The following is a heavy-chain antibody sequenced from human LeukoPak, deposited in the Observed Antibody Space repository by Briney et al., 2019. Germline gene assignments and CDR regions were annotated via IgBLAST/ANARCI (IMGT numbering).Heavy chain of an antibody. CDR2: INTDGSTT. CDR1: GFTFSSYA. CDR3: ARRKIEAAGNWFDP. D-gene: IGHD6-13*01. Sequence: PGGSLRLSCAASGFTFSSYAMSWVRQAPGKGLVWVSRINTDGSTTSFADSVKGRFTISRDNAKNTLYLEMNSLRAEDTAVYYCARRKIEAAGNWFDPWGQGTLVTVSS. J-gene: IGHJ5*02. V-gene: IGHV3-74*01.